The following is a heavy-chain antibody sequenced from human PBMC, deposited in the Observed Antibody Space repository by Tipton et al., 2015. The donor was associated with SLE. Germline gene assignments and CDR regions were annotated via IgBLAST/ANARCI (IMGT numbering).Heavy chain of an antibody. CDR2: SNYSGST. V-gene: IGHV4-34*01. D-gene: IGHD6-13*01. CDR1: GESFSDFY. CDR3: ARGTAAGIDY. J-gene: IGHJ4*02. Sequence: LRLSCAVYGESFSDFYWSWIRQPPGKGLEWIGESNYSGSTNYNPSLKSRVTISVDTSKIQFSLRLSSVTAADTAVYYCARGTAAGIDYWGQGTLVTVSS.